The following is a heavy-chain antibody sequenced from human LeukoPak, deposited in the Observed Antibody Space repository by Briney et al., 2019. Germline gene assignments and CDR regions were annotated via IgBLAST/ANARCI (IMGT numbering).Heavy chain of an antibody. J-gene: IGHJ5*02. D-gene: IGHD4-17*01. CDR1: GYTFTSYY. CDR2: INPSGGST. V-gene: IGHV1-46*03. Sequence: GASVKVSCKASGYTFTSYYMHWVRQAPGQGLEWMGIINPSGGSTSYAQKFQGRVAMTRDTSTSTVYMELSSLRSEDTAVYYCPRGYGDYDWFDPWGQGTLVTVSS. CDR3: PRGYGDYDWFDP.